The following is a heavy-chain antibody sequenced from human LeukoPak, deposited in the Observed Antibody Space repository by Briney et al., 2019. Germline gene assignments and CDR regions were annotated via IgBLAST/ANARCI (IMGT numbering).Heavy chain of an antibody. CDR3: ARRSQRFGELLPGY. Sequence: SETLSLTCAVSGGSISSSNWWSWVRQPPGKGLEWIGEIYHSGSTNYNPSLKSRVTISVDKSKNQFSLKLSSVTAADTAVYYCARRSQRFGELLPGYWGQGTLVTVSS. CDR1: GGSISSSNW. V-gene: IGHV4-4*02. J-gene: IGHJ4*02. CDR2: IYHSGST. D-gene: IGHD3-10*01.